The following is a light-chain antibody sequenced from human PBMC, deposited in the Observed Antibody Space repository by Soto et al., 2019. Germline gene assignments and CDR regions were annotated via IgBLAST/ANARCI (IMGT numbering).Light chain of an antibody. CDR1: QSIRSW. Sequence: DIQMTQSPSTLSASVGDRVTITCRASQSIRSWLAWYQQKPGKAPKLLIYKASSLKSGVPSRFSGSGSGTEFTLTISSLQPDDFATYYCQQYKTFGQGTKVEIK. V-gene: IGKV1-5*03. CDR2: KAS. J-gene: IGKJ1*01. CDR3: QQYKT.